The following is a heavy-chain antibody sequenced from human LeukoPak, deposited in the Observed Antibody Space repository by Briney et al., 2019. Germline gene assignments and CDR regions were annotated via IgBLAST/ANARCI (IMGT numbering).Heavy chain of an antibody. CDR2: IYYSGST. V-gene: IGHV4-31*03. CDR1: GGSISSGGYY. J-gene: IGHJ3*02. D-gene: IGHD2/OR15-2a*01. Sequence: PSETLSLTCTVSGGSISSGGYYWSWIRQHPGKGLECIGYIYYSGSTYYNPSLKSRVTISVDTSKNQFSLKLSSVTAADTAVYYCARDQRGIYGAFDIWGQGTMVTVSS. CDR3: ARDQRGIYGAFDI.